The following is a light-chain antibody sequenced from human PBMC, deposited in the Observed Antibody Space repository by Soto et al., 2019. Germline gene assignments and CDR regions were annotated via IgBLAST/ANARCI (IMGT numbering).Light chain of an antibody. CDR1: RGMSTY. CDR2: SAS. V-gene: IGKV1-9*01. CDR3: QQLNGYQLA. J-gene: IGKJ4*01. Sequence: DIQLTQSPSFLSASVGDTVTITCRASRGMSTYLAWSQQKPGKVPKLLIRSASTLQSGVPPRFSGGGSGTEFTLTISTLQPDDSGIYYCQQLNGYQLAFGGGTNVEIK.